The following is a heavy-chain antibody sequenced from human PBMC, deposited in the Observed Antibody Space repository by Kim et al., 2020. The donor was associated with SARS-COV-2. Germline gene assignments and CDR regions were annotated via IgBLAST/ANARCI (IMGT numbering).Heavy chain of an antibody. Sequence: GESLKISCKGSGYSFTSYWIGWVRQMPGKGLEWMGIIYPGDSDTRYSPSFQGQVTISADKSISTAYLQWSSLKASDTAMYYCARQRIAAAGPRSFDYWGQGTLVTVSS. V-gene: IGHV5-51*01. J-gene: IGHJ4*02. D-gene: IGHD6-13*01. CDR2: IYPGDSDT. CDR3: ARQRIAAAGPRSFDY. CDR1: GYSFTSYW.